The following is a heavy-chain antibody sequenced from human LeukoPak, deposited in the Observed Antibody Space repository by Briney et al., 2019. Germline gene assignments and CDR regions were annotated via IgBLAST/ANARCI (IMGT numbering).Heavy chain of an antibody. CDR2: ISDSGGST. Sequence: GGSLRLSCAASRFTFSSSAMSWVRQAPGKGLEWVSTISDSGGSTYYADSVKGRFTISRDNSKSTLYLQVNSLRAEDTAVYYCARPKLSSGWYRAFDIWGQGTMVTVSS. J-gene: IGHJ3*02. D-gene: IGHD6-19*01. CDR3: ARPKLSSGWYRAFDI. CDR1: RFTFSSSA. V-gene: IGHV3-23*01.